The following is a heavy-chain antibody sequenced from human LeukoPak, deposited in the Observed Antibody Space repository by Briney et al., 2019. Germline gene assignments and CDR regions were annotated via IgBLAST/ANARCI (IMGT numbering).Heavy chain of an antibody. CDR3: ARSPGGYSGPFAY. V-gene: IGHV3-48*04. CDR2: ISTSGTAI. J-gene: IGHJ4*02. D-gene: IGHD5-12*01. Sequence: GGSLRLSCAVTGFSFRTYSMTWIRQAPGKGLEWVSYISTSGTAIYYADSVKGRFTISRDNSRNSLYLQMNSLRAEDTAVYYCARSPGGYSGPFAYWGQGTLVTVSS. CDR1: GFSFRTYS.